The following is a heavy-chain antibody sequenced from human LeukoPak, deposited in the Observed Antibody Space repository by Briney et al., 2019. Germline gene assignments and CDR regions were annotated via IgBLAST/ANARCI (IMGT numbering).Heavy chain of an antibody. CDR3: AREEAGTTDFDY. V-gene: IGHV1-2*04. CDR2: INPNSGGT. D-gene: IGHD1-1*01. J-gene: IGHJ4*02. CDR1: GYTFTGYY. Sequence: ASVKVSCKASGYTFTGYYLHWVRQAPGQGLEWMGWINPNSGGTNYAQKFQGWVTMTRDTSISTAYMEVSRLRSDDTAVYYCAREEAGTTDFDYWGQGTLVTVSS.